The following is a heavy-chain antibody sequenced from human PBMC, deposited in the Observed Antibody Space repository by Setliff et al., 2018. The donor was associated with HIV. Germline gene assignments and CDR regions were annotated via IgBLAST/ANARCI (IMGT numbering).Heavy chain of an antibody. Sequence: SETLSLTCAVSSGSISSSNWWSWVRQPPGKGLEWIGEIYHSGSTNYNPSLKSRVTMSVDTSKNQFSLKLSSVTAADTAVYYCVRDPHYFDSSGYFSWFYFDYWGQGKLVTVSS. V-gene: IGHV4-4*02. CDR3: VRDPHYFDSSGYFSWFYFDY. D-gene: IGHD3-22*01. CDR1: SGSISSSNW. CDR2: IYHSGST. J-gene: IGHJ4*02.